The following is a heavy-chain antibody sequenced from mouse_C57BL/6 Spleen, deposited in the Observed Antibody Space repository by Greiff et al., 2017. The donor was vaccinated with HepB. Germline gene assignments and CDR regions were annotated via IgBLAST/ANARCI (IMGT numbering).Heavy chain of an antibody. CDR2: ISSGGSYT. J-gene: IGHJ1*03. Sequence: EVKLVESGGDLVKPGGSLKLSCAASGFTFSSYGMSWVRQTPDKRLEWVATISSGGSYTYYPDSVKGRFTISRDNAKNTLYLQMSSLKSEDTAMYYCARQKDFDVWGTGTTVTVSS. CDR1: GFTFSSYG. CDR3: ARQKDFDV. V-gene: IGHV5-6*01.